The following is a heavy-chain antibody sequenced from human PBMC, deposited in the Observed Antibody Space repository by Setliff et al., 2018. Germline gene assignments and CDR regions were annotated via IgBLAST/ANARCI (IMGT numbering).Heavy chain of an antibody. V-gene: IGHV3-23*01. CDR2: ISGSGGST. CDR1: GFTFSSYA. CDR3: AKDRGVWFGESPLDY. J-gene: IGHJ4*02. Sequence: PGGSLRLSCAASGFTFSSYAKSWVRQAPGKGLEWVSAISGSGGSTYYADSVKGRFTISRDNSKNTLYLQMNSLRAEDTAVYYCAKDRGVWFGESPLDYWGQGTLVTVSS. D-gene: IGHD3-10*01.